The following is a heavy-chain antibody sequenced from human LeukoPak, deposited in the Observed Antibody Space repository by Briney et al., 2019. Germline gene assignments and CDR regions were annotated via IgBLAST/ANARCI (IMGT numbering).Heavy chain of an antibody. CDR2: IYYSGST. V-gene: IGHV4-59*08. D-gene: IGHD5-24*01. J-gene: IGHJ4*02. CDR1: GGSISSYY. CDR3: ARGGWLQRYYFDY. Sequence: SETLSLTCTVSGGSISSYYWSWIRQPPGKGLEWIGYIYYSGSTNYNPSLKSRVTISVDTSKNQFSLKLSSVTAADTAVYYCARGGWLQRYYFDYWGQGTLVTVSS.